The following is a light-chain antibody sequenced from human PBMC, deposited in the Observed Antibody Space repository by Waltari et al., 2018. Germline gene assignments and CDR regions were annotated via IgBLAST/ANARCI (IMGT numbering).Light chain of an antibody. CDR2: ETS. CDR3: QQRRNWPLT. Sequence: EIVLTQSPATLSLSPGERATLSCRASQSVNMYSAWYQQRPGQAPRLLIYETSNRATDIPARYSGSGSARDFSLTISSLEPEDFAVYYCQQRRNWPLTFGGGTKVEIK. V-gene: IGKV3-11*02. CDR1: QSVNMY. J-gene: IGKJ4*01.